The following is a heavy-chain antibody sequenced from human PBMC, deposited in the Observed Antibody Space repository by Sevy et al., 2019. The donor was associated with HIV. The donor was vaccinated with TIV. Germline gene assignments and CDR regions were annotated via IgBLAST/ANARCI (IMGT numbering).Heavy chain of an antibody. D-gene: IGHD3-16*01. CDR3: AKGGEAARLKNYYYYGMDV. CDR2: ISGGGGST. V-gene: IGHV3-23*01. J-gene: IGHJ6*02. Sequence: GGSLRLSCAASGFTFAGYAMSWVRQAPGKGLEWVSAISGGGGSTYYADSLKGRFTITRDNSKNTLYLLMNSLIAEETALDYCAKGGEAARLKNYYYYGMDVWGQRTTVTVSS. CDR1: GFTFAGYA.